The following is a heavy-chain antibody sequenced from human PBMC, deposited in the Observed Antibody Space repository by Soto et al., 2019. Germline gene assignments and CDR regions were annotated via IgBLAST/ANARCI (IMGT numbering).Heavy chain of an antibody. CDR2: ISSSGSTI. CDR1: GFTFSDYY. CDR3: ARSSWRDLGEVSLTPAFDI. J-gene: IGHJ3*02. Sequence: QVQLVESGGGLVKPGGSLRLSCAASGFTFSDYYMSWIRQAPGKGLEWVSYISSSGSTIYYADSVKGRFTISRDNAKKSLYLQMNSPRGEDTAVYYCARSSWRDLGEVSLTPAFDIWGQGTMVTVSS. D-gene: IGHD3-16*02. V-gene: IGHV3-11*01.